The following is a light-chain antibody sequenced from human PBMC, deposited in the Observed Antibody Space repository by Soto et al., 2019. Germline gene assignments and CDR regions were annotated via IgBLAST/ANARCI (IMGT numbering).Light chain of an antibody. CDR2: EVS. CDR3: SSYAGSNNYV. J-gene: IGLJ1*01. V-gene: IGLV2-8*01. Sequence: QSALTQPPSASGSPGQSGTISCTGTSSDVGDYNSVSWYQHHPGKAPKLMIYEVSKRPSGVPDLFSGSKSANTASLTVSGLQAEDEADYYCSSYAGSNNYVFGTGTKLTVL. CDR1: SSDVGDYNS.